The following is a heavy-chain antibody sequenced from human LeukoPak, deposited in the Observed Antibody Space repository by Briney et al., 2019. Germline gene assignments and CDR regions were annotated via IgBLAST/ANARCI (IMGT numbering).Heavy chain of an antibody. CDR2: IYTSGST. D-gene: IGHD6-6*01. CDR3: ARAGIAARRNYFDY. Sequence: SETLSLTCTVSGDSISSYYWSWIRQPAGKGLEWIGRIYTSGSTNFNPSLKSRVTMSIDTSKNQFSLNLSSVTAADTAVYYCARAGIAARRNYFDYWGQGTPGTVSP. V-gene: IGHV4-4*07. J-gene: IGHJ4*02. CDR1: GDSISSYY.